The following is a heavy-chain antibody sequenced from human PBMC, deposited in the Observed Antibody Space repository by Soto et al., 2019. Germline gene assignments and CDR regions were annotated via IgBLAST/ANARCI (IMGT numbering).Heavy chain of an antibody. V-gene: IGHV4-39*01. Sequence: SETLSLTCTVSGGSISSSSYYWGWIRQPPGKGLEWIGSIYYSGSTYYNPSLKSRVTISVDTSKNQFSLKLSSVTAADTAVYYCARRGAVAGIVSDRGYYGMDVWGQGTTVTVSS. CDR2: IYYSGST. J-gene: IGHJ6*02. CDR1: GGSISSSSYY. D-gene: IGHD6-19*01. CDR3: ARRGAVAGIVSDRGYYGMDV.